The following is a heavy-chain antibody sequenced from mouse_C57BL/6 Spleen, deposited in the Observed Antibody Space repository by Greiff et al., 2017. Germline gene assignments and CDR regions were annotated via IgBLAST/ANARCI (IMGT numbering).Heavy chain of an antibody. Sequence: EVQLQQSGPELVKPGASVKISCKASGYSFTGYYMNWVKQSPEKSLEWIGEINPSTGGTTYNQKFKAKATLTVDKSSSTAYMQLKSLTSEDSAVYYCARGDGYDEIYYAMDYWGQGTSVTVSS. D-gene: IGHD2-2*01. CDR3: ARGDGYDEIYYAMDY. CDR1: GYSFTGYY. CDR2: INPSTGGT. V-gene: IGHV1-42*01. J-gene: IGHJ4*01.